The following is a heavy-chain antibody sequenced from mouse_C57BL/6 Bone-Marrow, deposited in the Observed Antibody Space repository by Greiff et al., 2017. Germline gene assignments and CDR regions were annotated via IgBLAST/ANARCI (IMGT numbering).Heavy chain of an antibody. V-gene: IGHV5-6*01. CDR1: GFTFSSYG. CDR2: ISSGGSYT. CDR3: ASRPVRYGSSYGYWYFDV. J-gene: IGHJ1*03. Sequence: EVQGVESGGDLVKPGGSLKLSCAASGFTFSSYGMSWVRQTPDKRLEWVATISSGGSYTYYPASVKGRFTISRDNAKNTLYLQMSSLKSEDTAMXYCASRPVRYGSSYGYWYFDVWGTGTTVTVSS. D-gene: IGHD1-1*01.